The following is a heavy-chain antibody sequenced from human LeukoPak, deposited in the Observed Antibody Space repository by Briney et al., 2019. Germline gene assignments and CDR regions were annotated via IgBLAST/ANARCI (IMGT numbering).Heavy chain of an antibody. Sequence: SETLSLTCSVSGSSIGRHYWTWIRQPPGKGLEWIGYTHFSGSSNYNPSPKSRATTSLDRAKNQISLTLTSVTAADTAVYFCARAKAAGSYDFWGQGTLVTVSS. D-gene: IGHD6-13*01. CDR2: THFSGSS. J-gene: IGHJ4*02. CDR1: GSSIGRHY. V-gene: IGHV4-59*11. CDR3: ARAKAAGSYDF.